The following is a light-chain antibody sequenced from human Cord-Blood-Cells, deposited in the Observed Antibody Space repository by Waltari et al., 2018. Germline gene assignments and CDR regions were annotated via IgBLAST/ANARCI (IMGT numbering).Light chain of an antibody. CDR1: SSDVGGYNY. Sequence: QSALTQPRSVSGSHGQSVTISCTGTSSDVGGYNYVSWYQQHPGKAPKLMIYDVSKRPSGVPERISVCKSGNTASLTISGLQAEDEADYYCCSYAGSYTWVFGGGTKLTVL. CDR2: DVS. J-gene: IGLJ3*02. V-gene: IGLV2-11*01. CDR3: CSYAGSYTWV.